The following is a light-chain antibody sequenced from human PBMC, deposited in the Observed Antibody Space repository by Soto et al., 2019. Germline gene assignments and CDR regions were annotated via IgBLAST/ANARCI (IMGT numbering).Light chain of an antibody. CDR3: AAWDASLKAWV. V-gene: IGLV1-44*01. Sequence: QSVLTQPPSASGTPGQRVTISCSGSSSNIGSNTVNWYLQLPGTAPKLLIYSNNQRPSGVPERFSGSKSGTSASLAISGLQSEDEADYYCAAWDASLKAWVFGGGTKLTVL. J-gene: IGLJ3*02. CDR2: SNN. CDR1: SSNIGSNT.